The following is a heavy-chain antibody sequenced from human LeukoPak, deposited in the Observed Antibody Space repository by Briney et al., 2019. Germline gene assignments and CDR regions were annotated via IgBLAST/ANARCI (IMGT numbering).Heavy chain of an antibody. D-gene: IGHD7-27*01. J-gene: IGHJ4*02. CDR3: ARGGLPGGFDY. Sequence: GGSLRLSCAASGFTVSNSWMFWVRQAPGKGLMYVSEINNDGNRIRYVDSVKGRFTISRDGAKNTLFLEMNSLRDDDTAMYYCARGGLPGGFDYWGQGILVTVSS. V-gene: IGHV3-74*01. CDR2: INNDGNRI. CDR1: GFTVSNSW.